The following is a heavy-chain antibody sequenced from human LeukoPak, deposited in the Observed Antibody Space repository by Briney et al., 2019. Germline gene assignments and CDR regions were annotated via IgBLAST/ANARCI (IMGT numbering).Heavy chain of an antibody. CDR1: GYTFTSYG. V-gene: IGHV1-18*01. Sequence: ASVKVSCKASGYTFTSYGISWVRQAPGQGLEWMGWISTYNGNTNYAQKFQGRVTMTTDTTTSTAYMELRSLRSDDTAVYYCARDLFWNYYYYMDVWGKGTTVTVSS. J-gene: IGHJ6*03. CDR2: ISTYNGNT. D-gene: IGHD1-1*01. CDR3: ARDLFWNYYYYMDV.